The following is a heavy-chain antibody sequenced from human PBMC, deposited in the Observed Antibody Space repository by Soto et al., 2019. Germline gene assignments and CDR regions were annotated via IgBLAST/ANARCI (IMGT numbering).Heavy chain of an antibody. Sequence: SETLSLTCTVSGGSISSGDYYWSWIRQPPGKGLEWIGYIYYSGSTYYNPSLKSRVTISVDTSKNQFSLKLSSVTAADTAVYYCARGSYYDSSGYLGAFDIWGQGTMVTVSS. CDR3: ARGSYYDSSGYLGAFDI. V-gene: IGHV4-30-4*01. CDR2: IYYSGST. J-gene: IGHJ3*02. CDR1: GGSISSGDYY. D-gene: IGHD3-22*01.